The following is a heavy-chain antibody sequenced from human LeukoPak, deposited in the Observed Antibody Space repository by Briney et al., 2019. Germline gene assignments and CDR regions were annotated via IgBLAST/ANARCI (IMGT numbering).Heavy chain of an antibody. V-gene: IGHV3-23*01. D-gene: IGHD3-22*01. CDR3: AKGHDKTYYYDSSGYYY. Sequence: GGSLRLSCAASGFSFSSHALTWVRQAPGKGLEWVSGILSGGATYYADSVQGRFTISRDNSKNSLYLQMSSLRAEDTALYYCAKGHDKTYYYDSSGYYYWGQGTLVTVSS. CDR2: ILSGGAT. J-gene: IGHJ4*02. CDR1: GFSFSSHA.